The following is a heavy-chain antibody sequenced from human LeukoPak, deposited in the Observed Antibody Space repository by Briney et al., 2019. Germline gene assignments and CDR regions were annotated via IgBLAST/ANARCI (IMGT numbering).Heavy chain of an antibody. V-gene: IGHV1-69*13. CDR1: GGTFSSYA. Sequence: ASVKVSCKASGGTFSSYAISWVRQAPGQGLEWMGGIIPIFGTANYAQKFQGRVTITADESTSTAYMELSSLRSEDTAVYYCASSLVGATVGDNWFDPWGQGTLVTVSS. CDR3: ASSLVGATVGDNWFDP. D-gene: IGHD1-26*01. CDR2: IIPIFGTA. J-gene: IGHJ5*02.